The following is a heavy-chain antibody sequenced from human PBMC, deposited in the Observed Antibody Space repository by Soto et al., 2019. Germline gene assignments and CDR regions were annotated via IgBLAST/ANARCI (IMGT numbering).Heavy chain of an antibody. CDR3: ARDITGATGDY. D-gene: IGHD1-26*01. CDR2: ISTSNADT. J-gene: IGHJ4*02. V-gene: IGHV1-18*01. Sequence: AALKVSSNASGYTFINYNIFCVRHAPGQGLEWMGWISTSNADTNYAQNFQGRVTMTTDTSTSTAYVELRSLRYDDTAVYYCARDITGATGDYWGQGTLVTVSS. CDR1: GYTFINYN.